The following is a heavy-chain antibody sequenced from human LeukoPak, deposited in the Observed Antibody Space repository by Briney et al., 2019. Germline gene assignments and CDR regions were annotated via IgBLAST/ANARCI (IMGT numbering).Heavy chain of an antibody. CDR2: INHSGST. J-gene: IGHJ6*02. D-gene: IGHD2-2*01. Sequence: SETLSLTCAVYGGSFSGYYWSWIRQPPGKGLEWIGEINHSGSTNYNPSLKSRVTISVDTSKNQFSLKLKSVTAGDTAVYYCARDGGKYCSSTSCYSGYYYYGMDVWGQGTTVTVSS. V-gene: IGHV4-34*01. CDR1: GGSFSGYY. CDR3: ARDGGKYCSSTSCYSGYYYYGMDV.